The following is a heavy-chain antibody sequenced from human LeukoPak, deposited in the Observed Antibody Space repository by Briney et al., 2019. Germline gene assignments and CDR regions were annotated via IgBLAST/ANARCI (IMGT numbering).Heavy chain of an antibody. CDR1: GFTFSSYS. Sequence: GGSLRLSCAASGFTFSSYSMNWVRPAPGKGLEWVSYISSSSSTIYYADSVKGRFTISRDNAKNSLYLQMNSLRAEDTAVYYCARDHRYSYGYGFDHWGQGTLVTVSS. CDR3: ARDHRYSYGYGFDH. CDR2: ISSSSSTI. J-gene: IGHJ4*02. V-gene: IGHV3-48*01. D-gene: IGHD5-18*01.